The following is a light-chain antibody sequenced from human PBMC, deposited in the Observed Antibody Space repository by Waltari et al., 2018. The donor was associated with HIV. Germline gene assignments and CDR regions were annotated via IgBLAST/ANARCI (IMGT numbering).Light chain of an antibody. V-gene: IGLV2-8*01. CDR3: SSHAGSKVV. CDR2: EVR. CDR1: SSDVGGYDY. J-gene: IGLJ2*01. Sequence: QSVLTQPAAVSGSPGQSIAVSCTGTSSDVGGYDYVSWYQQHPDKAPKLLIYEVRSRPSGVPDRFSGSKSGNTASLTVSGLQPEDEADYYCSSHAGSKVVFGGGTKLTVL.